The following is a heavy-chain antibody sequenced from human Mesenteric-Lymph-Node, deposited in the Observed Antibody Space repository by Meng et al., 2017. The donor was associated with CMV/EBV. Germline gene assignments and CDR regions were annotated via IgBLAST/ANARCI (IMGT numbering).Heavy chain of an antibody. V-gene: IGHV3-21*01. D-gene: IGHD5-18*01. CDR3: ARHVNTAMVTGCYYCMDV. Sequence: GASLKISCAASAFTFSSYTMNLVRQAPGKGLEWVSSISSRSTYIYYTDSLKGRSIISRDNAKNSLYLQMNSLSAEDTALYYCARHVNTAMVTGCYYCMDVWGQGTTVTVSS. CDR2: ISSRSTYI. CDR1: AFTFSSYT. J-gene: IGHJ6*02.